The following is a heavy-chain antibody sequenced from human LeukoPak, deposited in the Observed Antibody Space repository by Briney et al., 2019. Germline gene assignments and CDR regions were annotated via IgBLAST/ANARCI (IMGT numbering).Heavy chain of an antibody. CDR3: ARVRREMKRSLGRTTEYSYYYYMDV. CDR2: IKQDGSEK. V-gene: IGHV3-7*01. CDR1: GLTFSNYW. J-gene: IGHJ6*03. Sequence: PGGSLRLSCAASGLTFSNYWMSWVRQGPGKGLEWVANIKQDGSEKYYIDSVKGRFTISRDNAKNSVYLQMNRLRAEDTAVYYCARVRREMKRSLGRTTEYSYYYYMDVWGKGTTVTVSS. D-gene: IGHD1/OR15-1a*01.